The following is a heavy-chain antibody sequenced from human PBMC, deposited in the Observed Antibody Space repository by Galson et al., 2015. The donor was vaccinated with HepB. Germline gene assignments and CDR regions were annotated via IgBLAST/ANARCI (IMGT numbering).Heavy chain of an antibody. CDR3: ARDPNPPYSSSWYGFDY. CDR2: IYYSGST. Sequence: ETLSLTCTVSGGSISSYYWSWIRQPPGKGLEWIGYIYYSGSTNYNPSLKSRVTISVDTSKNQFSLKLSSVTAADTAVYYCARDPNPPYSSSWYGFDYWGQGTLVTVSS. D-gene: IGHD6-13*01. CDR1: GGSISSYY. V-gene: IGHV4-59*01. J-gene: IGHJ4*02.